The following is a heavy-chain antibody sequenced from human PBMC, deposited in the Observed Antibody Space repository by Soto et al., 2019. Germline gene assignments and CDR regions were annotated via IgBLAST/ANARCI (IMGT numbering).Heavy chain of an antibody. CDR3: ANVDTAMVIYGMDV. J-gene: IGHJ6*02. CDR2: ISGSGGST. CDR1: VFTFSSYA. V-gene: IGHV3-23*01. Sequence: WWSLRLSCSASVFTFSSYAMSRFRQAPGKGLEWVSAISGSGGSTYYADSVKGRFTISRDNSKNTLYLQMNSLRAEDTAVYYCANVDTAMVIYGMDVWGQGTTVTVSS. D-gene: IGHD5-18*01.